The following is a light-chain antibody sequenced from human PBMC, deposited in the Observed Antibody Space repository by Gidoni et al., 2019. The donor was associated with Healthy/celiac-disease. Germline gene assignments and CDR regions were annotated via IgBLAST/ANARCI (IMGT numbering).Light chain of an antibody. J-gene: IGLJ2*01. Sequence: QSVLTQPPSVSGAPGQRVTISCTGSSSNIGAGYDVHWYQQLPGTAPKLLISGNSNRPSGVPDRFSGSTSGTSASLAITGLQAEDEADYYCQSYDSSLSGSVFGGGTKLTVL. CDR1: SSNIGAGYD. V-gene: IGLV1-40*01. CDR2: GNS. CDR3: QSYDSSLSGSV.